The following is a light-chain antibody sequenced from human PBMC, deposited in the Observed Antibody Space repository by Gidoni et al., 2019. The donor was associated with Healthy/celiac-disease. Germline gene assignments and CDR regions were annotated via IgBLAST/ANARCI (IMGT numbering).Light chain of an antibody. CDR2: KAS. CDR1: QSISSW. CDR3: QQYNSYSPVT. Sequence: DIQMTQSPSTLSASVGDRVTITCRAIQSISSWLAWYQQKPGKAPKLLIYKASSLESGVPSRFSGSGSGTEFTLTISSLQPDDFATYYCQQYNSYSPVTFGGGTKVEIK. J-gene: IGKJ4*01. V-gene: IGKV1-5*03.